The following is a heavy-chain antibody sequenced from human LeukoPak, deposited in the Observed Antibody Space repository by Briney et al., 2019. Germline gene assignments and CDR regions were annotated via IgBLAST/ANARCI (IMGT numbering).Heavy chain of an antibody. Sequence: GGSLRLSCAASGFTFSSYSMNWVRQAPGKGLEWVSSISSSSSYIYYADSVKGRFTISRDNAKNSLYLQMNSLRAEDTAVYYCARQLALGGAFDIWGQGTMVTVSS. CDR1: GFTFSSYS. CDR2: ISSSSSYI. CDR3: ARQLALGGAFDI. V-gene: IGHV3-21*01. J-gene: IGHJ3*02. D-gene: IGHD6-13*01.